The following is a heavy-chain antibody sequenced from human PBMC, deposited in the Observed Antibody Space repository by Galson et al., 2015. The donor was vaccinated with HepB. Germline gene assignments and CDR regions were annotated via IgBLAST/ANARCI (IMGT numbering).Heavy chain of an antibody. V-gene: IGHV3-48*01. CDR1: GFTFSSYS. CDR2: ISSSSSTI. Sequence: SLRLSCAASGFTFSSYSMNWVRQAPGKGLEWVSYISSSSSTIYYADSVKGRFTISRDNAKNSLYLQMNSLRAEDTAVYYCARKGVVIAKAFDYWGQGTLVTVSS. CDR3: ARKGVVIAKAFDY. J-gene: IGHJ4*02. D-gene: IGHD2-21*01.